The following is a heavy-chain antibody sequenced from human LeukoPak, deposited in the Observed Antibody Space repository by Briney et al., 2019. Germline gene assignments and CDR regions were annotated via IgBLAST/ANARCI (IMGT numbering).Heavy chain of an antibody. CDR3: ARIRYSSSWYYSDY. CDR1: GGSFSGYY. D-gene: IGHD6-13*01. V-gene: IGHV4-34*01. J-gene: IGHJ4*02. Sequence: KSSETLSLTCAVYGGSFSGYYWSWIRHPPGKGLEWIGEINHSGSTNYNPSLRSRVTISVDTSKNQFSLKLSSVTAADTAVYYCARIRYSSSWYYSDYWGQGTLVTVSS. CDR2: INHSGST.